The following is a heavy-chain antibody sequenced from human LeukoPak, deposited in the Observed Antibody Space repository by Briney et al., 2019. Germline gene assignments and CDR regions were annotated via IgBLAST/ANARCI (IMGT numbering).Heavy chain of an antibody. CDR1: GFTFNNYA. CDR2: ISGSGGST. D-gene: IGHD4-23*01. J-gene: IGHJ2*01. V-gene: IGHV3-23*01. CDR3: AKGLAGGNSGWYFDL. Sequence: GGSLRLSSAASGFTFNNYAMSWVRQAPGKGLEWVSAISGSGGSTDYADSVKGRFTISRDNSMNTLYLQMNSLRAEDTAVYYCAKGLAGGNSGWYFDLWGRGTLVTVSS.